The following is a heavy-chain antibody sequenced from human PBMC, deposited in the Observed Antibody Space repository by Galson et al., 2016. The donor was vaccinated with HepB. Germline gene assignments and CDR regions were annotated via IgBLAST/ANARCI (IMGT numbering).Heavy chain of an antibody. Sequence: ETLSLTCVVSGGSVSSENYYWGWIRQPPGKGLEFIGSIYYSGRTYYNPSLKSRVTMSVDTSKTQISLKLTSVTAADTAVYYCATPGPTATWGYYYFGYWGQGTLVTVSS. CDR2: IYYSGRT. D-gene: IGHD1-1*01. CDR1: GGSVSSENYY. V-gene: IGHV4-39*01. J-gene: IGHJ4*02. CDR3: ATPGPTATWGYYYFGY.